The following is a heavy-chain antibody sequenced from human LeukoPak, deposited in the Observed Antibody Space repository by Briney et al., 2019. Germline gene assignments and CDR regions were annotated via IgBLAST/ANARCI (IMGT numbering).Heavy chain of an antibody. D-gene: IGHD4-17*01. CDR2: ISSSGNYI. J-gene: IGHJ6*03. CDR1: AFTFSTYS. V-gene: IGHV3-21*01. CDR3: ARDSSYGDYPDSYYYYYMDV. Sequence: PGGSLRLSCAASAFTFSTYSMNWVRQAPGKGLEWVSSISSSGNYIYYADSVKGRFTISRDNAQNSLYLQMNSLRAEDTAVYYCARDSSYGDYPDSYYYYYMDVWGKGTTVTVSS.